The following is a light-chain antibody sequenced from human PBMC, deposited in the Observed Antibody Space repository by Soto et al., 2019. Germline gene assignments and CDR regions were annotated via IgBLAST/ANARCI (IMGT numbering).Light chain of an antibody. V-gene: IGLV2-14*03. CDR2: DVT. CDR3: SSYGASSTL. J-gene: IGLJ2*01. CDR1: SSDIGGYNY. Sequence: QSVLTQPASVSGSPGQSITISCTGSSSDIGGYNYVSWYQQHPGKAPKLLIYDVTYRPSGISDRFSGSKSGNTASLTISGLQPDDEADYYCSSYGASSTLFGGGTKVT.